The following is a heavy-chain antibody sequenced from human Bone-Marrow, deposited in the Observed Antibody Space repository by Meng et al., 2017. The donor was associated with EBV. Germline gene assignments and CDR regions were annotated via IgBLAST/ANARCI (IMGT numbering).Heavy chain of an antibody. CDR3: ARGGGVGYGDYVNY. V-gene: IGHV4-34*01. D-gene: IGHD4-17*01. CDR2: INHGGST. Sequence: QWQLREWGAGRLKPSAPRSLTWAVYGGSFSGYYWSWSRQAPGKGLEWIGEINHGGSTNYNPSLKSRVIISVDTSKNQFSLKLKSVTATDTAVYYCARGGGVGYGDYVNYWGQGTLVTVSS. J-gene: IGHJ4*02. CDR1: GGSFSGYY.